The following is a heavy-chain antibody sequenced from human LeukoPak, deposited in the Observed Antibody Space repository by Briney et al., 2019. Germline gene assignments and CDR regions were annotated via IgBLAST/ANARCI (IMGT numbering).Heavy chain of an antibody. V-gene: IGHV3-53*01. CDR2: IYSGGST. J-gene: IGHJ5*02. CDR3: ARDPLWEDHALAT. D-gene: IGHD3-16*01. CDR1: GFTFSNYW. Sequence: GGSLRLSCVASGFTFSNYWMHWVRQPPGKGLEWVSVIYSGGSTYYADSVKGRFTISRDNSKNTLYLQMNSLRAEDTAVYYCARDPLWEDHALATWGQGTLVTVSS.